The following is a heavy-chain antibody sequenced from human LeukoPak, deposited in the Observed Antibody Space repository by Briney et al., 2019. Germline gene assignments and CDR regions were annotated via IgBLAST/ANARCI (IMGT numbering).Heavy chain of an antibody. CDR1: GFTFSSYG. CDR2: ISGSGGST. D-gene: IGHD5-12*01. J-gene: IGHJ4*02. V-gene: IGHV3-23*01. CDR3: ARDSGYGMIFDY. Sequence: PGGTLRLSCAASGFTFSSYGMSWVRQAPGKGLEWVSAISGSGGSTYYADSVKGRFTISRDNSKNTLYLQMNSLRAEDTAVYYCARDSGYGMIFDYWGQGTLVTVSS.